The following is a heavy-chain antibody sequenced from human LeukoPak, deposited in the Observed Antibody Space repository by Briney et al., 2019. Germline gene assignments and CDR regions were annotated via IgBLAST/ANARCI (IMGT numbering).Heavy chain of an antibody. D-gene: IGHD6-6*01. J-gene: IGHJ4*02. CDR1: GGSFSGYY. Sequence: PSETLSLTCAVYGGSFSGYYWSWIRQPPGKGLEWIGEINHSGSTNYNPSLKSRVTISVDTSKNQFSLNLTSVTAADTAVYYCARAMSIAARLQTIFDYWGQGTLATVSS. V-gene: IGHV4-34*01. CDR2: INHSGST. CDR3: ARAMSIAARLQTIFDY.